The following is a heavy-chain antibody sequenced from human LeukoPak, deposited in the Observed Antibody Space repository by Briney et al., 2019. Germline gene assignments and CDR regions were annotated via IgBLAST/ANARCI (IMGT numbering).Heavy chain of an antibody. V-gene: IGHV4-59*08. J-gene: IGHJ4*02. D-gene: IGHD2-15*01. CDR3: ARHGGFFDY. Sequence: SETLSLTCTVSGGXISSYYCSWIRQPPGKGLEWIGEIYYSGSTNYNSSLKSRVTISVDTSKKQFSLKLSSVTAADTAVYYCARHGGFFDYWGQGTLVTVSS. CDR1: GGXISSYY. CDR2: IYYSGST.